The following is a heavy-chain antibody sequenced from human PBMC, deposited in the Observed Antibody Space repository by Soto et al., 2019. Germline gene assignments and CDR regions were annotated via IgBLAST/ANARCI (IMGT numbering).Heavy chain of an antibody. CDR2: INPNNGGT. CDR1: GYSFTGHS. V-gene: IGHV1-2*02. Sequence: QVQLVQSGAEVKEPGASVKVSCETTGYSFTGHSIHWVRQAPGQGLEWMGWINPNNGGTSYAQKFQGRVTLTRDTSINTAFMELSRLRPDDTAVYYCAREVTGDPKYWGQGTLVTVSS. CDR3: AREVTGDPKY. J-gene: IGHJ4*02. D-gene: IGHD7-27*01.